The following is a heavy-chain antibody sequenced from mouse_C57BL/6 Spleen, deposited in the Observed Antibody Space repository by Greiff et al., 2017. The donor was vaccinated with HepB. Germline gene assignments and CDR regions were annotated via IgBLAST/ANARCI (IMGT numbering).Heavy chain of an antibody. D-gene: IGHD1-1*01. J-gene: IGHJ4*01. V-gene: IGHV1-82*01. Sequence: LVESGPELVKPGASVKISCKASGYAFSSSWMNWVKQRPGKGLEWIGRIYPGDGDTNYNGKFKGKATLTADKSSSTAYMQLSSLTSEDSAVYFCARDTTVVATDAMDYWGQGTSVTVSS. CDR1: GYAFSSSW. CDR3: ARDTTVVATDAMDY. CDR2: IYPGDGDT.